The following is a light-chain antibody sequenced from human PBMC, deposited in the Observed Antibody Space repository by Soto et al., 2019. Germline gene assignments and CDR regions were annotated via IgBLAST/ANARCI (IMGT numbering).Light chain of an antibody. Sequence: EIVMTQSPATLSVSPGERATLSCRASQSVSSNLAWYQQNPGQAPRLLIYGASTRATGIPARFSGSGSGTEFTITISSLQSEDFAVYSCQQYNNWPPWTGGQGTKVEIK. V-gene: IGKV3-15*01. CDR3: QQYNNWPPWT. CDR1: QSVSSN. CDR2: GAS. J-gene: IGKJ1*01.